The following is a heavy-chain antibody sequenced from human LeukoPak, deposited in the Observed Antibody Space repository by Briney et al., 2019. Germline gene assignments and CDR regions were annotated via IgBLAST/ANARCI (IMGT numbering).Heavy chain of an antibody. CDR1: GGSVSSSFYS. V-gene: IGHV4-39*01. J-gene: IGHJ4*01. CDR2: MYYSGSA. D-gene: IGHD5-12*01. CDR3: ASATTYSIDD. Sequence: PSETLSLTCNVSGGSVSSSFYSWGWIRQPPGKGLEWIGSMYYSGSAHYNLSLKSPVTMSVDTSKNQFSLKLSSVTAADTAIYFCASATTYSIDDWGQGTLVTVSS.